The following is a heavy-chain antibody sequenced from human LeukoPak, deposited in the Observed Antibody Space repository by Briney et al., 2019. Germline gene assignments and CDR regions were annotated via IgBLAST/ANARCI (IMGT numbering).Heavy chain of an antibody. CDR1: ALTVRGDY. J-gene: IGHJ4*02. V-gene: IGHV3-53*05. Sequence: PGGSLRLSCAASALTVRGDYMSWVRQAPGKGLEWVSLMYTGGATYYADSVKGRFTITRDNSKNTLYLQMNSLRAEDTAVYYCASRIWWGQGTLVSVFS. CDR2: MYTGGAT. CDR3: ASRIW. D-gene: IGHD1-14*01.